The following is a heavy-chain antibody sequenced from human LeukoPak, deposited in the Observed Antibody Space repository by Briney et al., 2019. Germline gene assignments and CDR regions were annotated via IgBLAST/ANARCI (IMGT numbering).Heavy chain of an antibody. CDR2: ISSSSSTI. V-gene: IGHV3-48*01. CDR1: GFTFSSYS. Sequence: GGSLRLSCAASGFTFSSYSMNWVRQAPGKGLEWVSYISSSSSTIYYADSVKGRFTISRDNAKNSLYLQMNSLRAEDTAVYYCASAFPRYYYDSSGYYRGGDYWGQGTLVTVSS. D-gene: IGHD3-22*01. J-gene: IGHJ4*02. CDR3: ASAFPRYYYDSSGYYRGGDY.